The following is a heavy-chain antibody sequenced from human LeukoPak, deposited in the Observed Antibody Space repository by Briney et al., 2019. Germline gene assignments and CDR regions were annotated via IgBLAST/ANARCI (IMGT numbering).Heavy chain of an antibody. J-gene: IGHJ4*02. CDR2: INAGNGNT. CDR1: GYTFTSYA. D-gene: IGHD2/OR15-2a*01. Sequence: ASVKVSCKASGYTFTSYAMHWVRQAPGQRLEWMGWINAGNGNTKYSQEFQGGVTITRDTSASTAYMELSSLRSEDMAVYYCAVRYFGNYFDYWGQGTLVTVSS. V-gene: IGHV1-3*03. CDR3: AVRYFGNYFDY.